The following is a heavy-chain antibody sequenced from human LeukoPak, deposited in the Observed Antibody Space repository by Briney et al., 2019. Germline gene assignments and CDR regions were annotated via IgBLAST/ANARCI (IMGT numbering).Heavy chain of an antibody. Sequence: HAGGSLRLSCAASGFTFSRNWMHWVRQAPGKGLGWVSRINSEASSTTYAESVKCRFTISRDNAKNTLHLQMNSLRAEDTAVYYCVRDLGIEVAPGYWGQGTLVTVSS. V-gene: IGHV3-74*01. J-gene: IGHJ4*02. CDR3: VRDLGIEVAPGY. D-gene: IGHD6-19*01. CDR2: INSEASST. CDR1: GFTFSRNW.